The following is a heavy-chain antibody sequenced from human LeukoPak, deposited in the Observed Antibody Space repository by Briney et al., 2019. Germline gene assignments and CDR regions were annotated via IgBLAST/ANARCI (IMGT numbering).Heavy chain of an antibody. CDR1: GYTFTGYY. Sequence: ASVKVSCKASGYTFTGYYMHWVRQAPGQGLEWMGWINPNSGGTNYAQKFQGRVTMTRDTSISTAYMELSRLRSDDTAVYYCARVGHPELAQYGYVGYWGQGTLVTVSS. CDR3: ARVGHPELAQYGYVGY. V-gene: IGHV1-2*02. CDR2: INPNSGGT. D-gene: IGHD3-16*01. J-gene: IGHJ4*02.